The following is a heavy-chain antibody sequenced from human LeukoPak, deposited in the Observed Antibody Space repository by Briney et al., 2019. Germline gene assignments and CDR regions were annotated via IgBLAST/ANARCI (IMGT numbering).Heavy chain of an antibody. CDR2: IYYSGSS. CDR3: ATGIGVILTQLDY. V-gene: IGHV4-59*11. J-gene: IGHJ4*02. D-gene: IGHD3-9*01. CDR1: GGSISYHY. Sequence: SETLPLTCTVSGGSISYHYWSWIRQSPGKGLEWIGSIYYSGSSNYNPSLKSRVTIAVDTSKNQFSLKLSSVTAADTAVYYCATGIGVILTQLDYWGQGTLVTVSS.